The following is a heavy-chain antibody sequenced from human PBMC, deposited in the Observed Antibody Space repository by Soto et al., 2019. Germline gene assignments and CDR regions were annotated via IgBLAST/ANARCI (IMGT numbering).Heavy chain of an antibody. Sequence: SETLSLTWTVAGGSISSYYGSWIRQTPGKGLEWIGYIYYSGITNYNPSLKSRVTISVDTSKNQFSLKLSSVTAADTAVYYCASDYPVSTTGPSGLFDSWGQGTLVTVSS. CDR2: IYYSGIT. D-gene: IGHD1-1*01. J-gene: IGHJ4*02. V-gene: IGHV4-59*01. CDR1: GGSISSYY. CDR3: ASDYPVSTTGPSGLFDS.